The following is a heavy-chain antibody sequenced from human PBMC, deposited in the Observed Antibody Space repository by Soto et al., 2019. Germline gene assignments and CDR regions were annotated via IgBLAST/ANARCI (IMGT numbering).Heavy chain of an antibody. V-gene: IGHV4-59*08. J-gene: IGHJ6*02. Sequence: QVQLQESGPGLVKPSETLSLTCSVSGGSITSHYCSWVRQPPGKGLECIGYIHHSGSTSYNPSLNSRVLISVDTSLNPLSLKVSPVTAADTALYYCARQGFGKLQGLVDVWGPGTTVTVSS. D-gene: IGHD3-10*01. CDR2: IHHSGST. CDR1: GGSITSHY. CDR3: ARQGFGKLQGLVDV.